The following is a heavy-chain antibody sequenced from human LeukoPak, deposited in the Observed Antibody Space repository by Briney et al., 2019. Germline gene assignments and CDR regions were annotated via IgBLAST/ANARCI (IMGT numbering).Heavy chain of an antibody. V-gene: IGHV3-23*01. CDR3: AKESSRVVVAAYFDY. CDR1: GFTFSSYA. J-gene: IGHJ4*02. Sequence: PGGSLRLSCAASGFTFSSYAMSWVRQAPGKGLEWVSAISGSGGSTYYADSVKGRFTISRDNSKNTLYLQMNSQRAEDTAVYYCAKESSRVVVAAYFDYWGQGTLVTVSS. CDR2: ISGSGGST. D-gene: IGHD2-15*01.